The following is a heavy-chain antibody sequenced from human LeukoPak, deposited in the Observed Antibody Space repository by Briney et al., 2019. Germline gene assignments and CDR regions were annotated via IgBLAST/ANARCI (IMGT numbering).Heavy chain of an antibody. CDR3: ARADVELRLFWFDP. D-gene: IGHD1-7*01. J-gene: IGHJ5*02. Sequence: PGGSLRLSCAASGFTFSSYWMSWVRQAPGKGLEWVSAISGSGGSTYYADSVKGRFTISRDNSKNTLYLQMNSLRAEDTAVYYCARADVELRLFWFDPWGQGTLVTVSS. V-gene: IGHV3-23*01. CDR1: GFTFSSYW. CDR2: ISGSGGST.